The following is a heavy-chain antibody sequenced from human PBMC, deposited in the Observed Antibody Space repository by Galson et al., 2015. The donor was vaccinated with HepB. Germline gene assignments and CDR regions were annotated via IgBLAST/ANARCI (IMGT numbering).Heavy chain of an antibody. CDR3: TREDEWIVATHYALDV. J-gene: IGHJ6*02. D-gene: IGHD5-12*01. CDR1: GFTFSTTW. CDR2: IKSKTDGGTT. V-gene: IGHV3-15*01. Sequence: SLRLSCATSGFTFSTTWMSWVRQAPGKGLEWVGRIKSKTDGGTTDYAVPVKGRFTISRDDSKNTLYLQMNSLKTEDTAVYFCTREDEWIVATHYALDVWGPGTTVTVSS.